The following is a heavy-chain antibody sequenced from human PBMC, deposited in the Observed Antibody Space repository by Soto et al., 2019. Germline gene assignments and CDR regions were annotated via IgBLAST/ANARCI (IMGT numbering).Heavy chain of an antibody. J-gene: IGHJ6*02. D-gene: IGHD1-1*01. V-gene: IGHV3-30-3*01. CDR1: GFTFSYHA. CDR2: ISYDGDNK. Sequence: QVQLVESGGGVVQPGRSLRLSCAASGFTFSYHALNWVRQAPGKGLEWVAVISYDGDNKYIAESVKGRFTISRDNSKNTVSLQMNSLRTEYAAMYFCARGTTRSAFSAMDVWGQGTTVTVS. CDR3: ARGTTRSAFSAMDV.